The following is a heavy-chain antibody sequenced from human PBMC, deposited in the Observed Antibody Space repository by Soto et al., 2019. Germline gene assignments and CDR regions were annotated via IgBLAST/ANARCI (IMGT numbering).Heavy chain of an antibody. V-gene: IGHV1-2*02. CDR3: ARSLLNVILPLAY. Sequence: QVQLVQSGAEVKKPGASVKVSCKASGYTFSGXXXHWVRQAPGQGLEWMGWINTLSGDTSFPQKFQGRLAMTRDTSIDTAFMEVSRLTSDDTAIYYCARSLLNVILPLAYWGQGTLVSVSS. J-gene: IGHJ4*02. CDR2: INTLSGDT. D-gene: IGHD3-3*02. CDR1: GYTFSGXX.